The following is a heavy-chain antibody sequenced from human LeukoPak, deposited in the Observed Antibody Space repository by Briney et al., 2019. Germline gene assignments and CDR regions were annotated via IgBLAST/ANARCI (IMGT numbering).Heavy chain of an antibody. J-gene: IGHJ4*02. Sequence: SVKVSCKASGGTFSSYAISWVRQAPGQGLEWMGGIIPIFGTANYAQKFQGRVTITADESTSTAHMELSSLRSEDTAVYYCAVKERYYYDSSGYYFAYWGQGTLVTVSS. CDR1: GGTFSSYA. V-gene: IGHV1-69*13. CDR2: IIPIFGTA. CDR3: AVKERYYYDSSGYYFAY. D-gene: IGHD3-22*01.